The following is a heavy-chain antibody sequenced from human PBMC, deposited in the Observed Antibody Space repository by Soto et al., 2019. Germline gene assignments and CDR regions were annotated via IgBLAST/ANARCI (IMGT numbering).Heavy chain of an antibody. V-gene: IGHV4-4*07. CDR3: ARDRLESSTYGMDV. CDR2: VYNSGNV. CDR1: GDSILGYY. Sequence: SETLSLTCSVSGDSILGYYWSWIRQPAGKRLEWIGRVYNSGNVIFSPSLKNRVTMSVDMSKNQFSLRLTPVTAADSAVYYCARDRLESSTYGMDVWGRGTTVTVSS. J-gene: IGHJ6*02. D-gene: IGHD3-16*02.